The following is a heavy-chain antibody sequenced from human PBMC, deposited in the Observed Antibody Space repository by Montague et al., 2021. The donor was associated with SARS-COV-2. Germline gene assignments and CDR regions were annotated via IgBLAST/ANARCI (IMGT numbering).Heavy chain of an antibody. J-gene: IGHJ4*02. CDR1: GGSFSDYY. V-gene: IGHV4-34*01. Sequence: SETLSLTCAVYGGSFSDYYWSWIRQPPGKGLEWIREINHRGTSKYNPSLKSRVSISLDTSKNQFSLYLSSVTAADTAVYYCARGRQHFNMIVVVMTGGVYHFDYWGQGALVTVSS. CDR3: ARGRQHFNMIVVVMTGGVYHFDY. D-gene: IGHD3-22*01. CDR2: INHRGTS.